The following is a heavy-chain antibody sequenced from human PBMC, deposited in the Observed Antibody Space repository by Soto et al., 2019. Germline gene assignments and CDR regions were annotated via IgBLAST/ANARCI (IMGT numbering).Heavy chain of an antibody. D-gene: IGHD1-1*01. CDR3: AREMSRREPSPGY. CDR1: GFTFSSYA. J-gene: IGHJ4*02. Sequence: QVQLVESGGGVVQPGRSLRLSCAASGFTFSSYAMHWVRQAPGKGLEWVAVISYDGSNKYYADSVKGRFTISRDNSKNTLYLQMNSLRAEDTAVYYCAREMSRREPSPGYWGQGTLVTVSS. V-gene: IGHV3-30-3*01. CDR2: ISYDGSNK.